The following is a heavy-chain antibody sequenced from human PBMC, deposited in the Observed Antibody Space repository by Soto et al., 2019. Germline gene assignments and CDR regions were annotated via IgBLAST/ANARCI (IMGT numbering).Heavy chain of an antibody. V-gene: IGHV3-23*01. CDR3: AKDSHWAIISPTHEH. CDR2: INGGDDSK. D-gene: IGHD3-16*01. CDR1: GFSFRSSP. Sequence: GGSLRLSCAVSGFSFRSSPMIWVRRAPGKGLEWVSGINGGDDSKHYAESVRGRFTITRDNSKNTLLLQMNSLRAEDTAIYYCAKDSHWAIISPTHEHWGQGTLVTVSS. J-gene: IGHJ4*02.